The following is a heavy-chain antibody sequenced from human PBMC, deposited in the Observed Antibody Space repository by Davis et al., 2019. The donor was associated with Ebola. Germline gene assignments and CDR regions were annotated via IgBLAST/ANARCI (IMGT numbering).Heavy chain of an antibody. CDR1: GFTFSNAW. CDR2: IKSKTDGGTT. Sequence: GESLKISCAASGFTFSNAWMSWVRQAPGKGLEWVGRIKSKTDGGTTDYAAPVKGRFTISRDDSKNTLYLQMNSLKTEDTAVYYCTTDQKGFYCTNGVCYTLHAFDIWGQGTMVTVSS. D-gene: IGHD2-8*01. V-gene: IGHV3-15*01. J-gene: IGHJ3*02. CDR3: TTDQKGFYCTNGVCYTLHAFDI.